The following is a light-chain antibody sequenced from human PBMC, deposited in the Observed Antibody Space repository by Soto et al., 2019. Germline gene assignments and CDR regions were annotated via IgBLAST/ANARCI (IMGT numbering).Light chain of an antibody. V-gene: IGKV3-15*01. CDR2: GAS. Sequence: EIVMTQSPATLSVSEGEKATLSCRARQSISSNLAWYQQRPGQSPRLLIYGASTRATGIPDRFSGRGSGTEFTLTISSLQSEDFAVYYCQQYNSWPLTFGRGTKVEIK. CDR3: QQYNSWPLT. J-gene: IGKJ1*01. CDR1: QSISSN.